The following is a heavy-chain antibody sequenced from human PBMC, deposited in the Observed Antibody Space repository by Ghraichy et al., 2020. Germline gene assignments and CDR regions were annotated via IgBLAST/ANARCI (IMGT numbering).Heavy chain of an antibody. J-gene: IGHJ5*02. CDR2: INPNSGGT. CDR3: ARDLWDGLELPKTPYNWFDP. V-gene: IGHV1-2*02. Sequence: ASVKVSCKASGYTFTGYYMHWVRQAPGQGLEWMGWINPNSGGTNYAQKFQGRVTMTRDTSISTAYMELSRLRSDDTAVYYCARDLWDGLELPKTPYNWFDPWGQGTLVTVSS. CDR1: GYTFTGYY. D-gene: IGHD1-7*01.